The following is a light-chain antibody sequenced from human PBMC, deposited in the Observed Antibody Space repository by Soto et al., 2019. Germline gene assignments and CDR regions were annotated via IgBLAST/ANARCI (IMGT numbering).Light chain of an antibody. CDR3: QQTYDTPRA. J-gene: IGKJ1*01. CDR1: QRITSY. Sequence: DIQMTQSPSSLSASVGDRVTITCRASQRITSYLNWYQQKPGKAPKLLIYAASNLESGVTSRYKGCGSGTDFTLTISSLQPEDFATYYCQQTYDTPRAFGQGTKVDIK. CDR2: AAS. V-gene: IGKV1-39*01.